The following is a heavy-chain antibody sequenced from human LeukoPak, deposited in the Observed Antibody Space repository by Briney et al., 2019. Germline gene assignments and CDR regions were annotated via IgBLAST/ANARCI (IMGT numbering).Heavy chain of an antibody. V-gene: IGHV4-31*03. D-gene: IGHD3-3*01. Sequence: PSQTLSLTCTVSGGSISSGGYYWSWIRQQPGKGLEWIGYIYYSGSTYYNPSLKSRVTISVDTSKNQFSLKLSSVTAADTAVYYCARGGTIFGGWEPRNWFDPWGQGTLVTVSS. J-gene: IGHJ5*02. CDR2: IYYSGST. CDR3: ARGGTIFGGWEPRNWFDP. CDR1: GGSISSGGYY.